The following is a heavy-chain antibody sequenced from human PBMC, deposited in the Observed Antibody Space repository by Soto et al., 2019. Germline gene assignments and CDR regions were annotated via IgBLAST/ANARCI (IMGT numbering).Heavy chain of an antibody. V-gene: IGHV4-38-2*01. CDR1: GYSISSGYY. J-gene: IGHJ6*02. CDR2: IHHSGST. Sequence: KSSETLSLTCAVSGYSISSGYYWGWIRQPPGKVLEWVGNIHHSGSTYYNPSLKSRVTISIDTSKNQFSLKLISVTAADTAVYYCARAVDTMVRGVIIMNYYDMDVWGQGTPVTVSS. D-gene: IGHD3-10*01. CDR3: ARAVDTMVRGVIIMNYYDMDV.